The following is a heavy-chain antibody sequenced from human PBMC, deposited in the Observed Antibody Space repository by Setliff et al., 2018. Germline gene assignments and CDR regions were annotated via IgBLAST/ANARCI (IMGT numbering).Heavy chain of an antibody. J-gene: IGHJ3*02. D-gene: IGHD2-2*01. V-gene: IGHV4-34*01. CDR3: ARGRMRGSCSGPSCTYDPFDI. CDR2: INHSGSS. Sequence: SLTCTVYGGSFSDYYWGWVRQPPGKGLEWIAEINHSGSSYYNPSLRSRVTISVDTSKNQFSLILRSVTAADTAVYYCARGRMRGSCSGPSCTYDPFDIWGQGTPVTVSS. CDR1: GGSFSDYY.